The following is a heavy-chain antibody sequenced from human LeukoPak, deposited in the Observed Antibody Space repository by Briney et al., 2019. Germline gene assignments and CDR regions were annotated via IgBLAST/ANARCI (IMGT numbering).Heavy chain of an antibody. J-gene: IGHJ3*02. V-gene: IGHV4-30-4*01. CDR2: IYYSGST. CDR3: ARDSIAAAGALGAFDI. CDR1: GGSISSGDYY. D-gene: IGHD6-13*01. Sequence: SETLSLTCTVSGGSISSGDYYWSWIRQPPGKGLEWIGYIYYSGSTYYNPSLKSRVTMSVDTSKNQFSLKLSSVTAADTAVYYCARDSIAAAGALGAFDIWGQGTMVTVSS.